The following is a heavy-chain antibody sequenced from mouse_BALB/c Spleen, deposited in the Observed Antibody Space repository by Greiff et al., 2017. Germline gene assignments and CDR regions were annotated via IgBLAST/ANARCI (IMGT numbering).Heavy chain of an antibody. CDR2: ISYDGSN. CDR3: ARDGGLYDGFFDY. V-gene: IGHV3-6*02. D-gene: IGHD2-3*01. Sequence: DVKLQESGPGLVKPSQSLSLTCSVTGYSITSGYYWNWIRQFPGNKLEWMGYISYDGSNNYNPSLKNRISITRDTSKNQFFLKLNSVTTEDTATYYCARDGGLYDGFFDYWGQGTTLTVSS. J-gene: IGHJ2*01. CDR1: GYSITSGYY.